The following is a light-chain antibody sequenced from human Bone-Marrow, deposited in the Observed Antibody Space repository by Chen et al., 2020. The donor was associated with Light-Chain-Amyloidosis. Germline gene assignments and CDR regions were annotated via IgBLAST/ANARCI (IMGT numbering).Light chain of an antibody. J-gene: IGLJ3*02. CDR1: NIGSTS. CDR2: DDS. V-gene: IGLV3-21*02. CDR3: QVWDRSSDRPV. Sequence: SYVLTQPSSVSVAPGQPAPIPCGGNNIGSTSVHWYQQPPGQAPLLVVYDDSDRPSGIPERLSGSNSGNTATLTISRVEAGDEADYYCQVWDRSSDRPVFGGGTKLTVL.